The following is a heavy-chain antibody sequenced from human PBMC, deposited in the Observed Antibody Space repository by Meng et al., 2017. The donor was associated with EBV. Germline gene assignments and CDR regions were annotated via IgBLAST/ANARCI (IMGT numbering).Heavy chain of an antibody. Sequence: QITLKLCCLTLLNPIQTLLRTRPFSGLSLTTSGVGVGLIRQPPGKALEWLAVIYWDDAKRYSPSLKNRLTITKDTSKNQVVLTMTNMDPVDTATYFCAHSKYYSDSGGYWDYFDDWGQGTLVTVSS. D-gene: IGHD3-10*01. V-gene: IGHV2-5*02. CDR3: AHSKYYSDSGGYWDYFDD. CDR2: IYWDDAK. J-gene: IGHJ4*02. CDR1: GLSLTTSGVG.